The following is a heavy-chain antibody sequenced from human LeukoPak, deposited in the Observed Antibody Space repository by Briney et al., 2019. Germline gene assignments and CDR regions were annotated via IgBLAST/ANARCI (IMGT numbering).Heavy chain of an antibody. CDR1: GGSISSHY. J-gene: IGHJ6*03. CDR2: IYYSGST. D-gene: IGHD2-2*01. CDR3: ARELSSYYYYYMDV. V-gene: IGHV4-59*11. Sequence: PSETLSLTYTVSGGSISSHYWSWIRQPPGKGLEWIGYIYYSGSTNYNPSLKSRVTISVDTSKSQFSLKLSSVTAADTAVYYCARELSSYYYYYMDVWGKGTTVTVSS.